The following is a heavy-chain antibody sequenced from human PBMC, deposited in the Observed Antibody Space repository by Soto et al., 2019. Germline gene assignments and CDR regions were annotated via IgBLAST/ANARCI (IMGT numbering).Heavy chain of an antibody. J-gene: IGHJ6*02. CDR3: AKDSDQLLFDYYYYGMDV. D-gene: IGHD2-2*01. V-gene: IGHV3-30*18. Sequence: GGSLRLSCEASGFTFSKFGIHWVRQAPGKGLEWVAVVSYDGSFKYYADSVKGRFTISRDNSKSTLYLQMNSLRPEDTALYYCAKDSDQLLFDYYYYGMDVWGQGTTVTVSS. CDR2: VSYDGSFK. CDR1: GFTFSKFG.